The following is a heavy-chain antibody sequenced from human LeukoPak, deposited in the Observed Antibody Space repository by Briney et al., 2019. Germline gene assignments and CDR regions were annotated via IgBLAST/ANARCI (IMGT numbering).Heavy chain of an antibody. D-gene: IGHD5-12*01. CDR3: ARGRMFTEIVATIGGYYFDY. Sequence: SETLSLTCTVSGDSISGYYWSWIRQPPGKGLEWIGEINHSGSTNYNPSLKSRVTISVDTSKNQFSLKLSSVTAADTAVYYCARGRMFTEIVATIGGYYFDYWGQGTLVTVSS. V-gene: IGHV4-34*01. CDR1: GDSISGYY. CDR2: INHSGST. J-gene: IGHJ4*02.